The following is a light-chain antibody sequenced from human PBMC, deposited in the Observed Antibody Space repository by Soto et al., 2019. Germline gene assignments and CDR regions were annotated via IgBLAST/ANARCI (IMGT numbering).Light chain of an antibody. J-gene: IGLJ1*01. V-gene: IGLV2-14*02. CDR1: NSDIGTYNL. CDR2: EGS. Sequence: QSALTQPAAVSGSPGQSITISCIGSNSDIGTYNLVSWYRQHPGKVPKLLIYEGSRRPSGISNRFSGSKSGNTASLTISGLQAEDEADYYCSSYTDTSTLVFGSGTKVTVL. CDR3: SSYTDTSTLV.